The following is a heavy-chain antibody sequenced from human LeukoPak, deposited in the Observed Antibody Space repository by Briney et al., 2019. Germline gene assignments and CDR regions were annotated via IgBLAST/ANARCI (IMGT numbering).Heavy chain of an antibody. D-gene: IGHD3-3*01. J-gene: IGHJ4*02. CDR2: INSDGSST. CDR1: GFPFSSYW. CDR3: ARDPRYYDFWSGYQSYDY. Sequence: GGSLRLSCVASGFPFSSYWMTWVRQAPGKGLEWVSRINSDGSSTSYADSVKGRFTISRDNAKNTLYLQMNSLRAEDTAVYYCARDPRYYDFWSGYQSYDYWGQGTPVTVSS. V-gene: IGHV3-74*01.